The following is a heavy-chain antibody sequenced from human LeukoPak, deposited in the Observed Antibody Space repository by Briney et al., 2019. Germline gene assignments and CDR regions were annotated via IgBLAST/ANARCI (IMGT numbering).Heavy chain of an antibody. V-gene: IGHV1-69*13. CDR2: IIPIFGTA. Sequence: SVKVSCKASGGTFSSYAISWVRQAPGQGLEWMGGIIPIFGTANYAQKFQGRVTITADESTSTAYMELSSLRYEDTAVYYCARTVVANYYYYYMDVWGKGTTVAVSS. CDR3: ARTVVANYYYYYMDV. CDR1: GGTFSSYA. D-gene: IGHD2-21*01. J-gene: IGHJ6*03.